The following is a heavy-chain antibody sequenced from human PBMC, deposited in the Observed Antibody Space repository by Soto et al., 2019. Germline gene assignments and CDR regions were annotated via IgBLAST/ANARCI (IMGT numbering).Heavy chain of an antibody. Sequence: EVQLVESGGGLIQPGGSLRLSCAASGFTVSSNYMSWVRQAPGKGLEWVSVIYSGGSTYYADSVKGRFTISRDNSKNKLYLQMNSLRAEDTAVYYCARVRITGTNYFDYWGQGTLVTVSS. J-gene: IGHJ4*02. V-gene: IGHV3-53*01. CDR1: GFTVSSNY. D-gene: IGHD1-20*01. CDR2: IYSGGST. CDR3: ARVRITGTNYFDY.